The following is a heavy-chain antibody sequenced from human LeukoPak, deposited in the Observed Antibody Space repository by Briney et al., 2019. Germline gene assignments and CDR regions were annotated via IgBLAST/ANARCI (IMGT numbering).Heavy chain of an antibody. CDR1: GYTFTGYY. V-gene: IGHV1-2*02. D-gene: IGHD3-22*01. J-gene: IGHJ6*03. Sequence: ASVKVSCKASGYTFTGYYMHWVRQAPGQGLEWMGWINPNSGGTNYAQKFQGRVTITRDTSISTPYMELSRLRSDDTAVYYCAREPYYYDSIGYAYYCYIDVWGKGNTVTVSS. CDR3: AREPYYYDSIGYAYYCYIDV. CDR2: INPNSGGT.